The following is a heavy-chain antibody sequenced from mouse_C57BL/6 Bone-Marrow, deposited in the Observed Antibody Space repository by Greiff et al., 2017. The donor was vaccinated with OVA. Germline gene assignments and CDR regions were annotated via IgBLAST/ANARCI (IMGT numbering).Heavy chain of an antibody. J-gene: IGHJ2*01. V-gene: IGHV5-6*02. CDR1: GFTFSSYG. CDR3: ARRVYYFNY. CDR2: ISSGGSYT. Sequence: EVKLVESGGDLVKPGGSLKLSCAASGFTFSSYGMSWVRQTPDKRLEWVATISSGGSYTYYQDSVKGRFTISRDNAKNTLYLQMSSLKSEDTAMYYCARRVYYFNYWGQGTTLTGSA.